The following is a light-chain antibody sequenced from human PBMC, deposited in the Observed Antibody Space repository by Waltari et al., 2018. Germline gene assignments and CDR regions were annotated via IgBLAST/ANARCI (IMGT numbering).Light chain of an antibody. Sequence: AIQMTQSPSSLSASVGDRVPITCRASQGIRNDLGWYQQKPGKPPKLLIYAASTLQTGVPSRFSGSGFGTDFTLTISSLQPADFATYYCLQDSNYPFTFGPGTKVDIK. J-gene: IGKJ3*01. CDR1: QGIRND. CDR2: AAS. CDR3: LQDSNYPFT. V-gene: IGKV1-6*02.